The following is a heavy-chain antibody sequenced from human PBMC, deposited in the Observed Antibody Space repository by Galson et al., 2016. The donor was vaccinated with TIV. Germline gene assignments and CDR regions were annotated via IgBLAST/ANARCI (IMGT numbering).Heavy chain of an antibody. V-gene: IGHV3-53*04. CDR2: LHSGGRT. Sequence: SLRLSCAASGFTVSTNYMSWVRQAPGKGLEWVSVLHSGGRTYYADSVKGRFTISRHNSQNTLYLQMNTLRPDDTAVYYCARDLRGALDSWGQGTLVTASS. CDR3: ARDLRGALDS. D-gene: IGHD3-10*01. J-gene: IGHJ4*02. CDR1: GFTVSTNY.